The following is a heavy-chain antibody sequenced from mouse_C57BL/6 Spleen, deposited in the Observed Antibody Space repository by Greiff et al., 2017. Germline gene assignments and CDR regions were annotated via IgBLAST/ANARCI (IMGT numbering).Heavy chain of an antibody. D-gene: IGHD2-13*01. V-gene: IGHV5-4*01. CDR1: GFTFSSYA. CDR2: ISDGGSYT. J-gene: IGHJ4*01. Sequence: EVQGVESGGGLVKPGGSLKLSCAASGFTFSSYALSWVRQTPEKRLEWVATISDGGSYTYYPSIVHGRFTISRDKSKNKLDLQMRHVTSEDTAIYYCARGEDGDYGYDMDYWGQGTSVTVSS. CDR3: ARGEDGDYGYDMDY.